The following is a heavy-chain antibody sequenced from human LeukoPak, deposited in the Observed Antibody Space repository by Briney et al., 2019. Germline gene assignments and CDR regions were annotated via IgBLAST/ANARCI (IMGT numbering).Heavy chain of an antibody. CDR3: ARVGDSYDYGGNRYFDY. CDR1: TYSVSSGYH. Sequence: SETLSLTCAVSTYSVSSGYHWGWIRQPPGKGLEWIGSIYRSGNTYYNPSLKSRVTISVDTSKNQFSLKVSSVTAADTAVYYCARVGDSYDYGGNRYFDYWGQGTLVTVSS. V-gene: IGHV4-38-2*01. J-gene: IGHJ4*02. D-gene: IGHD4-23*01. CDR2: IYRSGNT.